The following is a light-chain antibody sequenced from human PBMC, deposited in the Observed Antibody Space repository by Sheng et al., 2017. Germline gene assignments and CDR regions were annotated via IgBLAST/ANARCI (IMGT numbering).Light chain of an antibody. CDR1: PLPRQY. CDR3: QSSDSSGIWV. CDR2: KDT. J-gene: IGLJ3*02. Sequence: SYELTQPPSVSVSPGQTARISYSGDPLPRQYVYWYQQKPGQAPVVVIYKDTERPSGIPERFSGSSSGTTVTLTITGVQAEDEADYHCQSSDSSGIWVFGGGTKLTVL. V-gene: IGLV3-25*03.